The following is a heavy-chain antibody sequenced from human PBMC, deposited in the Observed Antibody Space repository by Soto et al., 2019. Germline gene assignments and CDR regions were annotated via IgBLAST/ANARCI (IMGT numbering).Heavy chain of an antibody. CDR2: INHSGST. V-gene: IGHV4-34*01. Sequence: QVQLQQWGAGLLKPSETLSLTCAVYGGSFSGYYWSWIRQPPGKGLEWIGEINHSGSTNYNPSLKSRVTISVDTSKNQFSLKLSSVTAADTAAYYCARKSITMVRGVKGWFDPWGQGTLVTVSS. CDR3: ARKSITMVRGVKGWFDP. D-gene: IGHD3-10*01. CDR1: GGSFSGYY. J-gene: IGHJ5*02.